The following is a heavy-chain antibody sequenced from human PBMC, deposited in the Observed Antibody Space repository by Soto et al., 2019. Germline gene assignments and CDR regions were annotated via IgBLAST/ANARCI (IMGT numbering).Heavy chain of an antibody. J-gene: IGHJ4*02. V-gene: IGHV4-39*01. D-gene: IGHD6-19*01. CDR2: TYYSGST. CDR1: GGSISSSSYY. CDR3: ARRGVAGFDY. Sequence: SETLSLTCTVSGGSISSSSYYWGWIRQPPGKGLEWIGSTYYSGSTYYNPSLKSRVTISVDTSKNQFSLKLSSVTAADTAVYYCARRGVAGFDYWGQGTLVTVSS.